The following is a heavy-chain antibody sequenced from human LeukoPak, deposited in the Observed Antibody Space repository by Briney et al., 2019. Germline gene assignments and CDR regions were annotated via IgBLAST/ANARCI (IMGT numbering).Heavy chain of an antibody. CDR1: GGSISSYY. V-gene: IGHV4-59*01. CDR3: ARGSDYYGSGSYYNSFDY. D-gene: IGHD3-10*01. J-gene: IGHJ4*02. CDR2: IYYSGST. Sequence: SETLSLTCTVPGGSISSYYWSWIRQPPGKGLEWIGYIYYSGSTNYNPSLKSLVTISVDTSMNQFSLKLSSVTAADTAVYYCARGSDYYGSGSYYNSFDYWGQGTLVTVSS.